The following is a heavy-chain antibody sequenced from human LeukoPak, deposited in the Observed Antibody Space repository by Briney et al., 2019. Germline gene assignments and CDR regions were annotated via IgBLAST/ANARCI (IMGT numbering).Heavy chain of an antibody. CDR1: GGSISRYY. V-gene: IGHV4-59*01. Sequence: SETLSLACTVSGGSISRYYWSWIRQPPGKGLEWFGYISDSGTTNYNPSLKSRVTISVDTSKKEFSLKLSSVTAADTAVYYCARVTWFPGTSYYYMDVWGKGTTVTVSS. D-gene: IGHD1-1*01. CDR3: ARVTWFPGTSYYYMDV. CDR2: ISDSGTT. J-gene: IGHJ6*03.